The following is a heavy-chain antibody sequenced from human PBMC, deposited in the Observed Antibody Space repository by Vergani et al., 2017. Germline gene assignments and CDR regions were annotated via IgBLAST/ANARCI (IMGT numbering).Heavy chain of an antibody. J-gene: IGHJ6*02. CDR2: ISSSGSTI. CDR1: GFTFSSYA. Sequence: QVQLVESGGGLVKPGGSLRLSCAASGFTFSSYAMSWVRQAPGKGLEWVSYISSSGSTIYYADSVKGRVTISRDNAKNSRYLQMNSLRAEDTAVYYCARGRNWNYYGMDVWGQGTTVTVSS. D-gene: IGHD1-20*01. V-gene: IGHV3-11*01. CDR3: ARGRNWNYYGMDV.